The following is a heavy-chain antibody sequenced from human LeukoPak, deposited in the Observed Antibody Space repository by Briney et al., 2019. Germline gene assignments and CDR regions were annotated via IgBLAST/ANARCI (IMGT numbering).Heavy chain of an antibody. D-gene: IGHD3-16*02. CDR3: ARHVSAASHVFDI. J-gene: IGHJ3*02. CDR1: GGSLRSYY. CDR2: MYYSGST. V-gene: IGHV4-59*08. Sequence: SETLSLTCTVSGGSLRSYYWSWIRQPPGKALEWIGHMYYSGSTSYSPSLESRVTMSVDTSKNQFSLKLGSVTAADTAVYFCARHVSAASHVFDIWGQGTMVTVSS.